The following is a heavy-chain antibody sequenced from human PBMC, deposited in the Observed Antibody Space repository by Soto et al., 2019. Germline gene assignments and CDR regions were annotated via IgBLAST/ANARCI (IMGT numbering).Heavy chain of an antibody. CDR2: ISPGSRYP. J-gene: IGHJ5*02. CDR1: GFNIGDSC. CDR3: VRGGGGGLFDP. V-gene: IGHV3-11*06. D-gene: IGHD2-15*01. Sequence: GGPMRVSCTGSGFNIGDSCRSWISKAPGKGLEWLSYISPGSRYPAYADSVKGRFTISRDNAKRSLYLQMMSLTAEDTAIYYCVRGGGGGLFDPWGQGTMVTVSS.